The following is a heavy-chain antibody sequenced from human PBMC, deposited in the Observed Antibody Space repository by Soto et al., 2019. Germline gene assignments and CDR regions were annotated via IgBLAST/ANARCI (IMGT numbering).Heavy chain of an antibody. J-gene: IGHJ4*02. V-gene: IGHV4-31*11. CDR3: ARSGPPAGY. CDR2: IYYSGST. D-gene: IGHD3-10*01. Sequence: SETLSLTCAVSGGSISSGGYSWSWIRQPPGKGLEWIGYIYYSGSTYYNPSLKSRVTISVDTSKNQFSLKLSSVTAADTAVYYCARSGPPAGYWGQGTLVTVSS. CDR1: GGSISSGGYS.